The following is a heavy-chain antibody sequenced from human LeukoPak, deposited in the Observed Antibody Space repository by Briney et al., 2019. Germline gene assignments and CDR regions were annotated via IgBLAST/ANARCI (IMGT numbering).Heavy chain of an antibody. D-gene: IGHD6-19*01. V-gene: IGHV3-30*18. CDR1: GFTFSSNG. J-gene: IGHJ4*02. CDR2: TSYDGGNT. Sequence: PGGSLRLSCAASGFTFSSNGMYWVRQAPGKGLEWVAVTSYDGGNTYYADSVKSRFTISRDNSKNTLYLQMNSLRAEDTAVYYCAKDFGSGWYGGIDFWGQGTLVTVSS. CDR3: AKDFGSGWYGGIDF.